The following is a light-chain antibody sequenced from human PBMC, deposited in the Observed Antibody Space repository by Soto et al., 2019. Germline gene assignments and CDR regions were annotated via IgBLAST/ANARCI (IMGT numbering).Light chain of an antibody. CDR3: GSYTSSTTPYV. V-gene: IGLV2-14*01. CDR1: SSDVGGYNY. CDR2: EVS. Sequence: QSVLAQPASVSGSPGQSITISCTGTSSDVGGYNYVSWYQQHPGKAPKLMIYEVSNRPSGVSNRFSGSKSGNTASLTISGLQAGDEADYYCGSYTSSTTPYVFGTGTKVTV. J-gene: IGLJ1*01.